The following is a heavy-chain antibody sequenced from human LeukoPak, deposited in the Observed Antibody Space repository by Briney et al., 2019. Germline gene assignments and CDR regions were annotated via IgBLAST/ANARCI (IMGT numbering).Heavy chain of an antibody. CDR2: IYYSGST. CDR3: ARGRYYYDSSGYPRGLAFDI. CDR1: GGSVSSGSYY. D-gene: IGHD3-22*01. V-gene: IGHV4-61*01. Sequence: SETLSLTCTVSGGSVSSGSYYWSWIRQPPGKGLEWIGYIYYSGSTNYNPSLKSRVTISVDTSKNQFSLKLSSVTAADTVVYYCARGRYYYDSSGYPRGLAFDIWGQGTMVTVSS. J-gene: IGHJ3*02.